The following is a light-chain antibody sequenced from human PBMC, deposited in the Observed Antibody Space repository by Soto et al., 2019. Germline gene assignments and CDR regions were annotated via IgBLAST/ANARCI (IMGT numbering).Light chain of an antibody. CDR3: QQANSYPIT. CDR1: QYISNY. V-gene: IGKV1-8*01. J-gene: IGKJ5*01. CDR2: AAS. Sequence: ILIAQASCSLSASSVALVTITFRAIQYISNYLAWHQQKPGKAPKLLIYAASTLQSGVPSRFSGSGSGTEFTLTVSGLQPEDFATYYCQQANSYPITFGQGTRLEIK.